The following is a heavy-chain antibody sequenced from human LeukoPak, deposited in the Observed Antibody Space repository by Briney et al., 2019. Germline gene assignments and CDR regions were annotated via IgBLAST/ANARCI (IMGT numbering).Heavy chain of an antibody. V-gene: IGHV4-4*02. CDR2: IYHAGGT. Sequence: PSETLSLTCAVSGGSISSDNWWGGVRPTPGKGLEWIAEIYHAGGTNYNASLKSRVTISVDKTRNQFSLELSSVTAADTAVYYCVRRYYYNMDVWGIGATVTVSS. CDR3: VRRYYYNMDV. CDR1: GGSISSDNW. J-gene: IGHJ6*03. D-gene: IGHD3-10*01.